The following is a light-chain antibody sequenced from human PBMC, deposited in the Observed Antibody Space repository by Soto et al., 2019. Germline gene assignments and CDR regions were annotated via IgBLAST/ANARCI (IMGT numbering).Light chain of an antibody. J-gene: IGLJ1*01. CDR2: EVN. CDR1: SSDVGGYNY. CDR3: TSYTSSNTHV. V-gene: IGLV2-14*01. Sequence: QSVLTQPASVSGSPGQSITISCTGTSSDVGGYNYVPWCQQHPGKAPKLMIYEVNNRPSGVSNRFSGSKSGNTASLTISGLQAEDEADYYCTSYTSSNTHVFGTGTKVTVL.